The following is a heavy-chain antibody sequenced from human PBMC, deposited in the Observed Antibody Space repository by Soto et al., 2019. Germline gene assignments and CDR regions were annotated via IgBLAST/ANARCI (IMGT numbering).Heavy chain of an antibody. V-gene: IGHV1-69*12. Sequence: QVQLVQSGAEVKKPGSSVKVSCEASGGTFSTSSISWVRQAPGQGLEWMGGIIPMFGTANNAQKFQGRVTITADESTSTAYMELSSLRSEDTAVYFCAREIDGYYGMDVWGQGTTVTVAS. CDR1: GGTFSTSS. CDR2: IIPMFGTA. CDR3: AREIDGYYGMDV. J-gene: IGHJ6*02.